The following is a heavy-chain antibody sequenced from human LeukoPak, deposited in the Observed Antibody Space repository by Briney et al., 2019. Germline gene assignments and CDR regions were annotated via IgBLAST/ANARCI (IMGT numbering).Heavy chain of an antibody. CDR1: GGSFSGYY. CDR2: INHSGST. CDR3: ARGSRNHYDFWSGRNNWFDP. J-gene: IGHJ5*02. Sequence: SETLSLTCAVYGGSFSGYYWSWIRQPPGKGLEWIGEINHSGSTNYNPSLRSRVTISVDTSKNQFSLKLSSVTAADTAVYYCARGSRNHYDFWSGRNNWFDPWGQGTLVTVSS. D-gene: IGHD3-3*01. V-gene: IGHV4-34*01.